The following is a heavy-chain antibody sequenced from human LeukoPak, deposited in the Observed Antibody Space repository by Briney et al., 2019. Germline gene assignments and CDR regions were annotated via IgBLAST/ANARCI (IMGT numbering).Heavy chain of an antibody. CDR2: INHSGST. J-gene: IGHJ4*02. CDR3: ARSLMGHSSGWYRAFAY. CDR1: GGSFSGNY. D-gene: IGHD6-19*01. V-gene: IGHV4-34*01. Sequence: KPSETLSLTCAVYGGSFSGNYWIWIRQPPGKGLEWIGEINHSGSTNYNPSLKSRVTISVDTSKNQFSLKLSSVTAADTVVYYCARSLMGHSSGWYRAFAYCGQGTLVTVSS.